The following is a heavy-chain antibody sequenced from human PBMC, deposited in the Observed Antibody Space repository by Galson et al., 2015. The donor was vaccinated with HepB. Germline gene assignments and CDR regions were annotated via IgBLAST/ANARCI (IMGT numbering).Heavy chain of an antibody. CDR1: GFTFSTYT. CDR2: ITDNSGYI. CDR3: ARDRSGSSHYYYGMDV. D-gene: IGHD6-6*01. Sequence: SLRLSCAASGFTFSTYTMNWVRQAPGKGLEWVSFITDNSGYIYYADSVKGRFTISRDNAKNSLYLQMNSLRAEDTAVYYCARDRSGSSHYYYGMDVWGQGTTVTVSS. V-gene: IGHV3-21*01. J-gene: IGHJ6*02.